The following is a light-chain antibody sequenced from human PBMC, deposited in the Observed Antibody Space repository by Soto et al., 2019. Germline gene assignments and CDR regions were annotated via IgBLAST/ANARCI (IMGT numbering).Light chain of an antibody. CDR2: DAS. CDR1: RTVFNF. CDR3: QQRAIWPYT. Sequence: EIALTQSPATLSLSPGERATLSCRANRTVFNFLIWYPQKPGQAPRLLIYDASNRATDIPARFSGTGSGADIRRTISSLEPEDFALDFCQQRAIWPYTFGPGTKLEIK. V-gene: IGKV3-11*01. J-gene: IGKJ2*01.